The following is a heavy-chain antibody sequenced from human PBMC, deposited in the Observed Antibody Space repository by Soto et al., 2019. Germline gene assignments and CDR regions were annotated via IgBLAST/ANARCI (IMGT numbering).Heavy chain of an antibody. CDR2: IYSGGST. D-gene: IGHD4-17*01. CDR3: APNPFNDYGRFSDI. CDR1: GFTVSSNY. J-gene: IGHJ3*02. V-gene: IGHV3-66*01. Sequence: GGSLRLSCAASGFTVSSNYMSWVRQAPGKGLEWVSVIYSGGSTYYADSVKGRFTISRDNSKNTLYLQMNSLRAEDTAVYYCAPNPFNDYGRFSDIWGQGTMVTVSS.